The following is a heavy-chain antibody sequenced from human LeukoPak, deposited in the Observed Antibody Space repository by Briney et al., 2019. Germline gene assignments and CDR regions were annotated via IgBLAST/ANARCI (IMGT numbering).Heavy chain of an antibody. Sequence: GGSLRLSCVGSGFSFSTYDMGWVRQTPGKGLEWVSAISTTGGYTEDADSVKGRFTISRDNYQNTLFLQMHSLRAEDTDVYYCAKKPATIKFPFDIWGQGTLVTVSP. CDR1: GFSFSTYD. CDR3: AKKPATIKFPFDI. V-gene: IGHV3-23*01. CDR2: ISTTGGYT. D-gene: IGHD5-24*01. J-gene: IGHJ4*02.